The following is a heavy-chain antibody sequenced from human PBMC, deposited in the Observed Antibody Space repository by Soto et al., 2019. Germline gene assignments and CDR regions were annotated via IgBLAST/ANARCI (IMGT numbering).Heavy chain of an antibody. CDR1: GFTFSSYA. Sequence: EVQLLESGGGLVQPGGSLRLSCAASGFTFSSYAMSWVRQAPGKGLEWVSGISGSGGSTYYADSVKGRFTISRDNAKNTLDLRMNSLRAEDTAVYYCAKDGIVVVPAAMPGGWFDPWGQGTLVTVSS. J-gene: IGHJ5*02. V-gene: IGHV3-23*01. D-gene: IGHD2-2*01. CDR3: AKDGIVVVPAAMPGGWFDP. CDR2: ISGSGGST.